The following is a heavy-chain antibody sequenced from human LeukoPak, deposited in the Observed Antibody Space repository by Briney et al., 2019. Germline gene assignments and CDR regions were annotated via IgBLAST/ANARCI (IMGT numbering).Heavy chain of an antibody. V-gene: IGHV1-18*01. Sequence: GASVKVSCKASGYTFTSYGISWVRQAPGQGLEWMGWISAYNGNTNYAQKLQGRVTMTTDTSTSTAYMELRSLRSDDTAVYYCARDRGFISRYGRPDWFDPWGQGTLVTVSS. CDR3: ARDRGFISRYGRPDWFDP. J-gene: IGHJ5*02. CDR1: GYTFTSYG. D-gene: IGHD5-18*01. CDR2: ISAYNGNT.